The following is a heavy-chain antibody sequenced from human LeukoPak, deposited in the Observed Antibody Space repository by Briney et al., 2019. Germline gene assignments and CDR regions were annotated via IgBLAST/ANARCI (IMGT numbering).Heavy chain of an antibody. D-gene: IGHD1-26*01. Sequence: GGSLRLSCAASGFSFTDYSMNWVRQAPGKGLEWPSYIGPSGSHIHYADSVKGRFTTSTDSAQNSLYLQMNSLRDEDTALYYCVRDRYYSFDYWGQGTVVTVSS. CDR1: GFSFTDYS. V-gene: IGHV3-48*02. CDR2: IGPSGSHI. CDR3: VRDRYYSFDY. J-gene: IGHJ4*02.